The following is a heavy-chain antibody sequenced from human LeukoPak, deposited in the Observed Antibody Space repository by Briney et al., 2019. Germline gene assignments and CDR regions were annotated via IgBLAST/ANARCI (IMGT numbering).Heavy chain of an antibody. D-gene: IGHD3-10*01. V-gene: IGHV3-7*03. J-gene: IGHJ4*02. Sequence: GGSLRLSCATSGFPFHNYWMTWVRQAPGRGLEWLANIDQDETEKNYVDSVKGRFTISRDNAEKSLYLRMTSLRVEDTAIYYCGRVLYGSGRRSLMAHWGPGTLVSVSS. CDR2: IDQDETEK. CDR1: GFPFHNYW. CDR3: GRVLYGSGRRSLMAH.